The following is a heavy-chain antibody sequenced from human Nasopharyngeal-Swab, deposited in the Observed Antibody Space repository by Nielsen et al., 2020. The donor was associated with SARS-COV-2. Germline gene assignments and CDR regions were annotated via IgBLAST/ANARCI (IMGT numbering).Heavy chain of an antibody. CDR3: ARLRGSAFYYYYLDV. CDR1: GYSFTTFW. D-gene: IGHD2-15*01. V-gene: IGHV5-51*01. CDR2: IYPDDSDI. J-gene: IGHJ6*03. Sequence: KVSCKGSGYSFTTFWITWVRQMPGKGLEWMGIIYPDDSDIRYSPSFQGQVTFSVDKSTSTAYLQWSSLKASDTAMYYCARLRGSAFYYYYLDVWGKGTTVTVSS.